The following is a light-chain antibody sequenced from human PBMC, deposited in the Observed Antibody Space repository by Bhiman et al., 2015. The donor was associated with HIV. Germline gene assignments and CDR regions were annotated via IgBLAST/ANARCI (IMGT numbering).Light chain of an antibody. V-gene: IGLV1-47*01. J-gene: IGLJ3*02. CDR3: QSYDSSLSGWV. CDR1: SSNIGKKY. Sequence: QSVVTQPPSVSGTPGQGVTISCSGSSSNIGKKYVYWYQQLPGATPTLLIYRNILRPSGVPDRFSGSKSGTSASLAIAGLQAEDEADYYCQSYDSSLSGWVFGGGTKLTVL. CDR2: RNI.